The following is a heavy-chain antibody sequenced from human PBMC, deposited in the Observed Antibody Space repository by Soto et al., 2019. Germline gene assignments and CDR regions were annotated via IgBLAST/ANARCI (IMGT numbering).Heavy chain of an antibody. CDR1: GYTFTSYG. J-gene: IGHJ6*02. CDR3: ARDRRFTMVRGVYYYYGMDV. D-gene: IGHD3-10*01. V-gene: IGHV1-18*01. Sequence: GASVKVSCKASGYTFTSYGISWVRQAPGQGLEWMGWISAYNGNTNYAQKLQGRVTMTTDTSTSTAYMELRSLRSDDTAVYYCARDRRFTMVRGVYYYYGMDVWGQGTTVTVSS. CDR2: ISAYNGNT.